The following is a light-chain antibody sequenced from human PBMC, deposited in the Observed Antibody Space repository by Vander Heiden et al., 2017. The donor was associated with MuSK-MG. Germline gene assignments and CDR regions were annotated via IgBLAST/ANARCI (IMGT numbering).Light chain of an antibody. V-gene: IGKV3-20*01. CDR3: QQYGSSPYT. J-gene: IGKJ2*01. CDR1: QSGSSSY. CDR2: GAS. Sequence: IVLTPSPGTMSLSPGERATLSCRASQSGSSSYLAWYQQKPGQAPRLLIYGASSRATGIPDRFSGSGSGTDFTLTISRLEPEDFAVYYCQQYGSSPYTFGQGTKLEIK.